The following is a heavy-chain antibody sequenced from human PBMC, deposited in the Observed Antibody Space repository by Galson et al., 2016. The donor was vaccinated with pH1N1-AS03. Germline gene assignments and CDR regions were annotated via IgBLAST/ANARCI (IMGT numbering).Heavy chain of an antibody. D-gene: IGHD3-22*01. CDR2: ISYSGST. CDR3: AREDSRGYFLIDS. CDR1: GGSITRSGYS. Sequence: SETLSLTCNVSGGSITRSGYSWGWVRQPPGKGLEWIGSISYSGSTYYNPSLKRRVSMSVDTSKNLFSLKLRSVTAADTAVYYCAREDSRGYFLIDSWGQGTLVTVSS. J-gene: IGHJ4*02. V-gene: IGHV4-39*07.